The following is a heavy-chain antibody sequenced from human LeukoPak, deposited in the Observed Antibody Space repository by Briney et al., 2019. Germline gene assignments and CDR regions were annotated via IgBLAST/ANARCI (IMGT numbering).Heavy chain of an antibody. V-gene: IGHV3-21*01. Sequence: GGSLRLSCAASGFTFYTYSMNWVRQAPGKGLEWVSSISSSSSYIYYADSVKGRFTISRDNAKNSLYLQMNSLRAEDTAVYYCARARIAAAGILDYWGQGTLVTVSS. CDR1: GFTFYTYS. D-gene: IGHD6-13*01. CDR2: ISSSSSYI. CDR3: ARARIAAAGILDY. J-gene: IGHJ4*02.